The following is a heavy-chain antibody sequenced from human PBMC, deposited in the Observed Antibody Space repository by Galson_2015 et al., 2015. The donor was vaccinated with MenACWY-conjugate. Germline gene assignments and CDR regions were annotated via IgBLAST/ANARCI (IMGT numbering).Heavy chain of an antibody. Sequence: SLRLSCAASGFTFSNYWMTWVRQAPGKGLEWVANINQDGSVKNYVDSVKGRFTISRDNAENSLRLQMDSLRAEDTAVYYCARDPPHYYDNNYDMDVWSQWTPVNVSS. D-gene: IGHD3-22*01. CDR2: INQDGSVK. J-gene: IGHJ6*02. V-gene: IGHV3-7*03. CDR1: GFTFSNYW. CDR3: ARDPPHYYDNNYDMDV.